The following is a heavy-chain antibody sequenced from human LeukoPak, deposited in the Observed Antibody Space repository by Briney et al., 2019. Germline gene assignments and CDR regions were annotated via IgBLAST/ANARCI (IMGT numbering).Heavy chain of an antibody. V-gene: IGHV1-69*06. CDR3: AREYCRGGSCYAEFDY. J-gene: IGHJ4*02. CDR1: GGTFSSYA. CDR2: IIPIFGTA. D-gene: IGHD2-15*01. Sequence: SVKVSCKASGGTFSSYAISWVRQAPGQGLEWMEGIIPIFGTANYAQKFQGRVTITADKSTSTAYMELSSLRSEDTAVYYCAREYCRGGSCYAEFDYWGQGTLVTVSS.